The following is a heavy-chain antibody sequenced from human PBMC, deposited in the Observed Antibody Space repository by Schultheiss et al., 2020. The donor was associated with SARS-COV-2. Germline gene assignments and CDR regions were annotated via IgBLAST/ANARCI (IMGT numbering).Heavy chain of an antibody. J-gene: IGHJ6*02. CDR1: GFTFSSSW. Sequence: GGSLRLSCAASGFTFSSSWMHWVCQAPEKGLEWVADIKCDGSEKYYVDSVKGRLTISRDNAKNSLYLQVNSLRAEDMTVYYCVRAKQLGYYYGMDVWGQGTTVTVSS. V-gene: IGHV3-52*01. D-gene: IGHD6-6*01. CDR3: VRAKQLGYYYGMDV. CDR2: IKCDGSEK.